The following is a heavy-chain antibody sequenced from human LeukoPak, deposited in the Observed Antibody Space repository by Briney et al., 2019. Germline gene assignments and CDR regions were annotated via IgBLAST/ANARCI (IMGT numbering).Heavy chain of an antibody. CDR3: AKRAVEMDRGYNSD. CDR2: ISGSGGST. V-gene: IGHV3-23*01. Sequence: HPGGSLRLSCAASGFTFSSYAMSWVRQAPGKGLEWVSLISGSGGSTYYADSVKGRFTISRDNSKNTLFLQMNSLRAEDTAVYYCAKRAVEMDRGYNSDWGQGTLVTVSS. D-gene: IGHD5-18*01. J-gene: IGHJ4*02. CDR1: GFTFSSYA.